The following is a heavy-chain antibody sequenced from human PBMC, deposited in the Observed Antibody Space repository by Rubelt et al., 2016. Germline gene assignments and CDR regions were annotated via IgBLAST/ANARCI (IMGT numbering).Heavy chain of an antibody. CDR2: IRRSGGST. CDR1: GFTFSSYA. CDR3: AKTGSASAPTLFPLVSRENSPSDTSSVAVGCLAQDF. D-gene: IGHD3-10*01. J-gene: IGHJ2*01. Sequence: EVQLVESGGGLVQPGGSLRLSCAASGFTFSSYAMSWVRQAPGKGLEWVSAIRRSGGSTYYADSVKGRFTISRDKSKNTLYLQMNSLRAEDTAVYYCAKTGSASAPTLFPLVSRENSPSDTSSVAVGCLAQDF. V-gene: IGHV3-23*04.